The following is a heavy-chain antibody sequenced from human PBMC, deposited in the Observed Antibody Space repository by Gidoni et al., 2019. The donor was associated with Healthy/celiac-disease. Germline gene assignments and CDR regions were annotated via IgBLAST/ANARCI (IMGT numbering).Heavy chain of an antibody. Sequence: QVQLVESGGGVVQPGRSLGLSCASSGFTFSSDGMHWVRQAPGKGLGWVAVIWYDGSNKYYADSVKGRFTISRDNSKNTLYLQMNSLRAEDTAVYYCASGRGYDLYLDYWGQGTLVTVSS. J-gene: IGHJ4*02. V-gene: IGHV3-33*08. D-gene: IGHD5-18*01. CDR1: GFTFSSDG. CDR2: IWYDGSNK. CDR3: ASGRGYDLYLDY.